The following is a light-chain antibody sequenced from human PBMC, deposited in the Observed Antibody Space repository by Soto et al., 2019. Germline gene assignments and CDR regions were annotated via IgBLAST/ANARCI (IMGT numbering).Light chain of an antibody. Sequence: EIVLTQSPATLSLSPGERATLSCRASQSVSSYLAWYQQKPGQAPRLLIYDASNMATGIPARFSGSGSGTDFTLTIISLEPEDFAVYYCQQRSNWPWTFGQGTKVEIK. CDR3: QQRSNWPWT. V-gene: IGKV3-11*01. J-gene: IGKJ1*01. CDR2: DAS. CDR1: QSVSSY.